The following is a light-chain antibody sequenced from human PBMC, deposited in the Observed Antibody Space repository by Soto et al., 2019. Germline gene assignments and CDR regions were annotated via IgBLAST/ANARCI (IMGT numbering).Light chain of an antibody. J-gene: IGKJ1*01. CDR2: DAS. Sequence: EILMTQSPATLAASPGERATLSCRASQSVGSKLAWYQQKPGQPPRLVMFDASIRATGVPARFSGGGSGTVFTLTIRSLQSEDFALYYCQQYEKWPPTTFGQGTKVEIK. CDR3: QQYEKWPPTT. CDR1: QSVGSK. V-gene: IGKV3-15*01.